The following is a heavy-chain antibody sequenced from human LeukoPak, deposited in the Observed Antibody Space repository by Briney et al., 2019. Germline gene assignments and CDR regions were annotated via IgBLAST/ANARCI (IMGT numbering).Heavy chain of an antibody. CDR2: MNPNSGNT. CDR3: ARVVKRGYNWFDP. D-gene: IGHD3-22*01. Sequence: ASVKLSCKASGYTFTSYDINWVRQATGQGLEWMGWMNPNSGNTGYAQKFQGRVTITRNTSISTAYMELGSLKSEDTAVYYCARVVKRGYNWFDPWGQGTLVTVSS. V-gene: IGHV1-8*03. J-gene: IGHJ5*02. CDR1: GYTFTSYD.